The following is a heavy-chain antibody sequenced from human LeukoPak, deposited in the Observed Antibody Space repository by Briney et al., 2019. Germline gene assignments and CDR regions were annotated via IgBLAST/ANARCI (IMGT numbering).Heavy chain of an antibody. CDR1: GGSISSGGYY. V-gene: IGHV4-31*03. J-gene: IGHJ5*02. Sequence: SQTLSLTCTVSGGSISSGGYYWSRIRQHPGKGLEWIGYIYYSGSTYYNPSLKSRVTISVDTSKNQFSLKLSSVTAADTAVYYCARVGSGYCSSTSCYIDNWFDPWGQGTLVTVSS. CDR3: ARVGSGYCSSTSCYIDNWFDP. D-gene: IGHD2-2*02. CDR2: IYYSGST.